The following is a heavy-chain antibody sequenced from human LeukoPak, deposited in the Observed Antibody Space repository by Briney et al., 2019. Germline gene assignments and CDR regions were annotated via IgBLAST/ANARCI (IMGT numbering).Heavy chain of an antibody. CDR3: ARGDSVSYSCL. CDR1: GLTVSNYD. Sequence: GRSLRLSCPASGLTVSNYDMTCVRQAPGKGLESVSSIRRNPVLTYYAGSVKGRFTISRDNSKNTLCLQMNSLGADDTAVYYCARGDSVSYSCLWGQGTLVTVSS. J-gene: IGHJ4*02. CDR2: IRRNPVLT. V-gene: IGHV3-23*01. D-gene: IGHD3-10*01.